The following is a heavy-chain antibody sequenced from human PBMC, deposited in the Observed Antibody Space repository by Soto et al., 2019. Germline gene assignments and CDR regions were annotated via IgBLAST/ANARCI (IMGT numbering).Heavy chain of an antibody. D-gene: IGHD3-10*01. CDR2: ISAYNGDT. Sequence: QVQLVQSGAEVKKPGASVKVSCKASGYTFTIYGISWVRQAPGQGLEWMGWISAYNGDTNYAQNLQGRVSMTTDTSTSTASMEVRNLRSDDTAVYYCARRSYRDMDVWGQGTTVTVSS. J-gene: IGHJ6*02. V-gene: IGHV1-18*01. CDR3: ARRSYRDMDV. CDR1: GYTFTIYG.